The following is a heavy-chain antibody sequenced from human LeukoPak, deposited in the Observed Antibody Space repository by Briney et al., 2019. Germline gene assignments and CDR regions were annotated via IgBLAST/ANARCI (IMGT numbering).Heavy chain of an antibody. V-gene: IGHV4-59*01. Sequence: SETLSLTCTVSGGSISGYYWSWSRQPPGKGGEWRGYIYYSGSTNYNPSLKSRVTISVDTSKNQFSLKLSSVTAADTAVYYCARDRATSPPIDAFDIWGQGTMVTVSS. J-gene: IGHJ3*02. D-gene: IGHD1-26*01. CDR3: ARDRATSPPIDAFDI. CDR2: IYYSGST. CDR1: GGSISGYY.